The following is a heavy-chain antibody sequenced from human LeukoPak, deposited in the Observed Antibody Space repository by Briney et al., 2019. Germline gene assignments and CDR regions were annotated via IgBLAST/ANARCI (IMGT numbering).Heavy chain of an antibody. CDR2: IYPGDSDT. J-gene: IGHJ5*02. V-gene: IGHV5-51*01. Sequence: GESLKISCKGSGYSFTSYWIGWVRPMPGKGLEWMGIIYPGDSDTRYSPSFQGQVTISADKSISTAYLQWSSLKASDTAMYYCARLQEGYCSGGSCYSGWFDPWGQGTLVTVSS. D-gene: IGHD2-15*01. CDR1: GYSFTSYW. CDR3: ARLQEGYCSGGSCYSGWFDP.